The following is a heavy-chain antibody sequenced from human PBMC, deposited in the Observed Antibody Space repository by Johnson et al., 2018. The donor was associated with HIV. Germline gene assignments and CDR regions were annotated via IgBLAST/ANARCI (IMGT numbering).Heavy chain of an antibody. Sequence: QVQLVESGGGVVQPGRSLRLSCAASGFTFRSYPMHWVRQAPGKGLEWVAFISYDGSNKYYADSEKGRFTISRDNSKNTLYLQMNSLRAEDTAVYYCARRMVQGVIITSGAFDIWGQGTMVTVSS. CDR1: GFTFRSYP. V-gene: IGHV3-30*04. CDR2: ISYDGSNK. D-gene: IGHD3-10*01. J-gene: IGHJ3*02. CDR3: ARRMVQGVIITSGAFDI.